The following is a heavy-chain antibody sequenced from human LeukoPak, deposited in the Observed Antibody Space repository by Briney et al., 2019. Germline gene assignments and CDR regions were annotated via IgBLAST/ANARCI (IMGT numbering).Heavy chain of an antibody. CDR3: TRTNYGDYNWFDP. Sequence: SETLSLTCTVSGGAVSSGSYYWRWIRQPPGQGLEWIGYIHYSGSTKYNPSLKSRVTMSVNTSKNQFSLKVTSVTAADTAIYYWTRTNYGDYNWFDPWGQGTLVTVSS. CDR1: GGAVSSGSYY. CDR2: IHYSGST. J-gene: IGHJ5*02. V-gene: IGHV4-61*01. D-gene: IGHD4-17*01.